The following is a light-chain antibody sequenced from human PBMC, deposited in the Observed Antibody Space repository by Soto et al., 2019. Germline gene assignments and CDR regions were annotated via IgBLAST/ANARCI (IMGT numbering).Light chain of an antibody. Sequence: QSVLTQSPSASASLGASVKLTCTLSSGHSSYTIAWHQQRPEKGPRYLMKVNSDGSHNKGDGIPDRFSGSSSGAERYLAISSLQSEDEADYSCQTWGTGIWVFGGGTKLTVL. J-gene: IGLJ3*02. CDR1: SGHSSYT. V-gene: IGLV4-69*01. CDR3: QTWGTGIWV. CDR2: VNSDGSH.